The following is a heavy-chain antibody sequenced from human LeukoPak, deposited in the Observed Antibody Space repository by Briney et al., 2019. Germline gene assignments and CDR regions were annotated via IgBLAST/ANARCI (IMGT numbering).Heavy chain of an antibody. Sequence: SETLSLTCTVSGGSISSGVSYWSWIRQHPGKGLEWIAYIYYSGSSAYNPSLKSRVTISVDTSKNQFSLKLSSVTAADTAVYYCARDYRFDSGYDLLDAFDVWGQGTMVTVSS. D-gene: IGHD5-12*01. CDR2: IYYSGSS. CDR3: ARDYRFDSGYDLLDAFDV. V-gene: IGHV4-31*03. CDR1: GGSISSGVSY. J-gene: IGHJ3*01.